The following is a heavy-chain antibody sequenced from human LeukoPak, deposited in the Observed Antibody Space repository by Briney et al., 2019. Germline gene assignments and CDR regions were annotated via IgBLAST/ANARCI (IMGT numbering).Heavy chain of an antibody. Sequence: ASVKVSCKASGGTFSSYAISWVRQAPGQGLEWMGGIIPIFGTANYAQKFQGRVTITADESTSTAYMELSSLRSEDTAVCYCARSRHLGWNDAFDIWGQGTMVTVSS. J-gene: IGHJ3*02. D-gene: IGHD1-1*01. CDR2: IIPIFGTA. CDR1: GGTFSSYA. V-gene: IGHV1-69*13. CDR3: ARSRHLGWNDAFDI.